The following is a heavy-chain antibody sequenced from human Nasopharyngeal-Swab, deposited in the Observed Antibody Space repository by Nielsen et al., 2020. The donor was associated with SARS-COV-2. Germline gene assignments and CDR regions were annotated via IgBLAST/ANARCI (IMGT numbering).Heavy chain of an antibody. J-gene: IGHJ4*02. D-gene: IGHD5-24*01. CDR1: GFTFGSYA. V-gene: IGHV3-23*01. CDR3: ARARDGYATWFYY. Sequence: GESLKISCAASGFTFGSYAMSWVRQAPGKGLEWVSAISGSGGSTYYADSVKGRFTISRDNSKNTLYLQMNSLRAEDTAVYYCARARDGYATWFYYWGQGTLVTVSS. CDR2: ISGSGGST.